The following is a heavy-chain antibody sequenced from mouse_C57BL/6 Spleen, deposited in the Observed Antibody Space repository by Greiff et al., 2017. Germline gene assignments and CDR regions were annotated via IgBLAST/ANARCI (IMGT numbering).Heavy chain of an antibody. D-gene: IGHD1-1*01. V-gene: IGHV10-1*01. CDR2: IRSKSNNYAT. Sequence: DVHLVESGGGLVQPKGSLKLSCAASGFSFNTYAMNWVRQAPGKGLEWVARIRSKSNNYATYYADSVKDRFTISRDDSESMLYLQMNNLKTEDTAMYYCVRHDGSSYGYFDVWGTGTTVTVSS. CDR3: VRHDGSSYGYFDV. CDR1: GFSFNTYA. J-gene: IGHJ1*03.